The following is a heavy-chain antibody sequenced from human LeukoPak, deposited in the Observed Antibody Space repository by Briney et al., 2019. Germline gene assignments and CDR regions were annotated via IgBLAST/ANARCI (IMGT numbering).Heavy chain of an antibody. Sequence: GGSLRLSCAASGFTFSSYAMSWVRQAPGKGLEWVSSISSSSSYIYYADSVKGRFTISRDNAKNSLYLQMNSLRAEDTAVYYCARDIISSGWYGIDYWGQGTLVTVSS. CDR2: ISSSSSYI. V-gene: IGHV3-21*01. J-gene: IGHJ4*02. CDR1: GFTFSSYA. CDR3: ARDIISSGWYGIDY. D-gene: IGHD6-19*01.